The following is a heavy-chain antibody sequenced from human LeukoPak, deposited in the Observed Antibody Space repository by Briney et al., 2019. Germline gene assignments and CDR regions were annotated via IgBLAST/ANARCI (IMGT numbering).Heavy chain of an antibody. CDR3: TTWIAVAGQGMYAFDI. V-gene: IGHV3-15*01. CDR1: GFPISTNG. Sequence: GGSLRLSCAASGFPISTNGMSWVRQAPGKGLEWVGRIKSKTDGGTTDYAAPVKGRFTISRDDSKNTLYLQMNSLKTEDTAVYYCTTWIAVAGQGMYAFDIWGQGTMVTVSS. CDR2: IKSKTDGGTT. D-gene: IGHD6-19*01. J-gene: IGHJ3*02.